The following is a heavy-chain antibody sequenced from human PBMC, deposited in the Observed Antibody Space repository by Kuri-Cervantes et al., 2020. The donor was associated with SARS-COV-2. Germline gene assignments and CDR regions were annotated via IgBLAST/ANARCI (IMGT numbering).Heavy chain of an antibody. D-gene: IGHD6-19*01. CDR1: GGSINSSSYY. J-gene: IGHJ6*02. CDR3: ARHGAVVGGYYYPMDV. Sequence: SETLSLTCAVYGGSINSSSYYWGWIRQPPGKDLEWIGSIYYSGTTYYNPSLKSRVTISIDTSKNQFSPELNSVTAADTSVYYCARHGAVVGGYYYPMDVWGQGTTVTVSS. V-gene: IGHV4-39*01. CDR2: IYYSGTT.